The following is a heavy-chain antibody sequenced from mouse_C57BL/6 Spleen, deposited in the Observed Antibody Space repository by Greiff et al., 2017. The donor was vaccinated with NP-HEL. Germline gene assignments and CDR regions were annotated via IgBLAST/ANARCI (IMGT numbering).Heavy chain of an antibody. Sequence: QVQLKQSGPELVKPGASVKISCKASGYAFSSSWMNWVKQRPGKGLEWIGRIYPGDGDTNYNGKFKGKATLTADKSSSTAYMQLSSLTSEDSAVYFCARSGYDYGDWYFDVWGTGTTVTVSS. CDR3: ARSGYDYGDWYFDV. CDR1: GYAFSSSW. V-gene: IGHV1-82*01. D-gene: IGHD2-4*01. CDR2: IYPGDGDT. J-gene: IGHJ1*03.